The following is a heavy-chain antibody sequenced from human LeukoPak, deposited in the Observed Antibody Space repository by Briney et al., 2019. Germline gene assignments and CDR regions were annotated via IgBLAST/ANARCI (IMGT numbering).Heavy chain of an antibody. CDR1: GGSFSGYY. D-gene: IGHD3-3*01. Sequence: SETLSLTCAVYGGSFSGYYWSWIRQPPGKGLEWIGEINHSGSTNYNPSLKSRVTISVDTSKNQFSLKLSSVTAADTAVYYCARGRRKKTYYDFWSGYSAYFDYWGQGTLVTVSS. CDR3: ARGRRKKTYYDFWSGYSAYFDY. CDR2: INHSGST. V-gene: IGHV4-34*01. J-gene: IGHJ4*02.